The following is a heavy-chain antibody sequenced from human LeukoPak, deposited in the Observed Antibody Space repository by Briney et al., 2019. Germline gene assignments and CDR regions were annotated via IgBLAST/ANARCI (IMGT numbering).Heavy chain of an antibody. D-gene: IGHD2-15*01. V-gene: IGHV1-2*06. J-gene: IGHJ4*02. CDR3: ARVVGCSGGSCYSANDY. CDR2: INPNSGGT. CDR1: GYTFTGYY. Sequence: ASVKVSCKASGYTFTGYYMHWVRQAPGQGLEWMGRINPNSGGTNYAQKFQGRVTMTRDTSISTVYMELSRLRSDDTAVYYCARVVGCSGGSCYSANDYWGQGTLVTVSS.